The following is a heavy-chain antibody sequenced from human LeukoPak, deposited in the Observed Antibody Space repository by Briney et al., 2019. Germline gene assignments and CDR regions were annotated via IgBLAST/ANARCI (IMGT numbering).Heavy chain of an antibody. V-gene: IGHV1-24*01. D-gene: IGHD3-16*01. J-gene: IGHJ5*02. CDR1: GYTLTELS. Sequence: ASVKVSCKVSGYTLTELSMHRVRQAPGKGLEWMGGFDPEDGETIYAQKFQGRVTMTEDTSTDTAYMELSSLRSEDTAVYYCATLRAGGNWFDPWGQGTLATVSS. CDR2: FDPEDGET. CDR3: ATLRAGGNWFDP.